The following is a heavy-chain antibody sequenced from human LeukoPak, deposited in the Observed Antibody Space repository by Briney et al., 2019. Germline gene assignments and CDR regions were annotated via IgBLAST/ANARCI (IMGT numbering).Heavy chain of an antibody. Sequence: SQTLSLTCAVSGSSISSGGYSWSWIRQPPGKGLEWIGYIYHSGSTYYNPSLKSRVTISVDRSKNQFSLKLSSVTAADTAVYYCARGQRPSLGYCSGGSCFGAFDIWGQGTMVTVSS. V-gene: IGHV4-30-2*01. J-gene: IGHJ3*02. CDR1: GSSISSGGYS. CDR3: ARGQRPSLGYCSGGSCFGAFDI. CDR2: IYHSGST. D-gene: IGHD2-15*01.